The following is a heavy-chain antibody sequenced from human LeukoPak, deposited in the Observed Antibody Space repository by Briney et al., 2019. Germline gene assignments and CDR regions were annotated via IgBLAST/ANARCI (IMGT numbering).Heavy chain of an antibody. Sequence: VASVKVSCKASGYTFTSYGISWVRQAPGQGLEWMGWISAYNGNTKNAQKFQGRVTMTTDTSTSTAYMELRSLRSDDTAVYYCARSVGIIAADENGENWFDPWGQGTLVTVSS. D-gene: IGHD6-13*01. CDR1: GYTFTSYG. CDR2: ISAYNGNT. J-gene: IGHJ5*02. CDR3: ARSVGIIAADENGENWFDP. V-gene: IGHV1-18*01.